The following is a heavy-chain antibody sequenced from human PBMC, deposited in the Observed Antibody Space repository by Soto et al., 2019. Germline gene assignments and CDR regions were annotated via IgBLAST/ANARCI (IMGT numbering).Heavy chain of an antibody. J-gene: IGHJ6*02. CDR2: IIPIFGTA. V-gene: IGHV1-69*06. CDR1: GGTFSSYA. D-gene: IGHD6-13*01. CDR3: GRSPQQQQLKFGMDV. Sequence: QVQLVQSGAEVKKPGSSVKVSCKASGGTFSSYAISWVRQAPGQGLEWMGGIIPIFGTANYAQKFQGRVTITPDNSTSTAYMDRSSLRSKNTPGYYWGRSPQQQQLKFGMDVGGQGTRVTASS.